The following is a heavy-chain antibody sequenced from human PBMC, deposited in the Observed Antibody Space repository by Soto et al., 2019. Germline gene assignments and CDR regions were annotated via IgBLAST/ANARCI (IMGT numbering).Heavy chain of an antibody. D-gene: IGHD2-15*01. CDR2: ISDSGGST. CDR1: GFTFSNYA. Sequence: EVQLLESGGGLVQPGGSLRLSCGVSGFTFSNYAMSWVSQAPGKGLEWVSGISDSGGSTYYADSVKGRFTISRNNYKNTLYLQMNSLRPEDTAVYYCAKSRRSGGSCYYYWGQGTLVTVSS. J-gene: IGHJ4*02. CDR3: AKSRRSGGSCYYY. V-gene: IGHV3-23*01.